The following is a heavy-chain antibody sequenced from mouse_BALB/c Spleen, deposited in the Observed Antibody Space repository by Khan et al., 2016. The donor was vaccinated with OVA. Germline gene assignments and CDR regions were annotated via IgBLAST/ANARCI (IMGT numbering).Heavy chain of an antibody. V-gene: IGHV1-77*01. Sequence: QVQLKQSGAELARPGASVKLSCKASGYTFTDYYINWVKQRTGQGLEWIGEISPGSGDTYYNERFKGKATLTADKSSSTAYMQLSSLTSEASAVYCCARTNYVGYTFAYWGQGTLVTVSA. J-gene: IGHJ3*01. CDR1: GYTFTDYY. CDR3: ARTNYVGYTFAY. CDR2: ISPGSGDT. D-gene: IGHD1-2*01.